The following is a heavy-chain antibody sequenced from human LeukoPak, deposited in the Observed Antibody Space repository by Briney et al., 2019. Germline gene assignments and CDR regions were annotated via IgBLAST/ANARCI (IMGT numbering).Heavy chain of an antibody. J-gene: IGHJ4*02. CDR1: GGSFNSYY. CDR2: ILYSGST. V-gene: IGHV4-59*08. D-gene: IGHD1-26*01. Sequence: SETLSLTCTVSGGSFNSYYWSWIRQPPGKGLEWIGYILYSGSTNYNPSLKSRVTLSVDTSKNQFSLRLGSVTAADAAVYYCARQPYMLGAYYFDYWGQGTLVTVSS. CDR3: ARQPYMLGAYYFDY.